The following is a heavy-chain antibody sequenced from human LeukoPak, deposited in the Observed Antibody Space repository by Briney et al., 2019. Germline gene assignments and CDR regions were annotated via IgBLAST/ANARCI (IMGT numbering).Heavy chain of an antibody. CDR1: GFIFRSYA. Sequence: QSGGSLRLSCVGSGFIFRSYAVTWVRQAPGKGLDWVSSITANGDTTYYADSVKGRFTISRDNSKNTLYLQMSSLRAEDTAVYYCATFGVIVRNNYLDYWGQGALVAVSS. CDR2: ITANGDTT. D-gene: IGHD3-3*01. J-gene: IGHJ4*02. CDR3: ATFGVIVRNNYLDY. V-gene: IGHV3-23*01.